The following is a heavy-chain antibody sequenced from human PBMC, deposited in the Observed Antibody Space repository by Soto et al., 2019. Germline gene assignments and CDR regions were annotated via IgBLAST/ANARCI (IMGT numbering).Heavy chain of an antibody. CDR3: ARLTRGVYDSGRLWAKFDY. Sequence: QITVKESGLTLVKPTQTLTLTCTFSGFSLSTNGMGVGWIRQSPGKALEWLALFYWDDDKRYSPSLRSRLTIPQDTSKNQVYLTMTNMDPVDTATYYFARLTRGVYDSGRLWAKFDYWGQGTLVTVSS. CDR2: FYWDDDK. J-gene: IGHJ4*02. D-gene: IGHD5-12*01. CDR1: GFSLSTNGMG. V-gene: IGHV2-5*02.